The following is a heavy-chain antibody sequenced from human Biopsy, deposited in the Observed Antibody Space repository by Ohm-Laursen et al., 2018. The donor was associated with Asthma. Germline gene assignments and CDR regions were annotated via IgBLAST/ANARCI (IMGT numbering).Heavy chain of an antibody. J-gene: IGHJ4*01. CDR2: ISWNSGNI. CDR3: AKSADYYDSTDYLDF. V-gene: IGHV3-9*01. Sequence: SLRLSCSASGFSFDDCAMHWVRQAPGKGLEWVSSISWNSGNIDYADSVKGRFTISRDNAKNSLYLQMQSLRPEDTAFYYCAKSADYYDSTDYLDFWGRGTLVAVSS. CDR1: GFSFDDCA. D-gene: IGHD3-22*01.